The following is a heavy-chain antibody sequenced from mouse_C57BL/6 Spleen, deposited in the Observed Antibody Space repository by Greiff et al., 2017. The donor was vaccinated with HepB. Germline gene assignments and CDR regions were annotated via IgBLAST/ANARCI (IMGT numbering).Heavy chain of an antibody. D-gene: IGHD6-5*01. Sequence: EVMLVESGGDLVKPGGSLKLSCAASGFTFSSYGMSWVRQTPDKRLEWVATISSGGSYTYYPDSVKGRFTISRDNAKNTLYLQMSSLKSEDTAMYYCARHRYSQCEDYFDYWGQGTTLTVSS. V-gene: IGHV5-6*02. J-gene: IGHJ2*01. CDR1: GFTFSSYG. CDR3: ARHRYSQCEDYFDY. CDR2: ISSGGSYT.